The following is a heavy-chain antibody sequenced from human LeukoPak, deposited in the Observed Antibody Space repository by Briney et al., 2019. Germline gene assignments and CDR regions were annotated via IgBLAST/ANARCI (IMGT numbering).Heavy chain of an antibody. CDR3: AREGELHYLDY. CDR2: IIPIFGTA. D-gene: IGHD1-7*01. CDR1: GGTFSSYA. Sequence: ASVKVSCKASGGTFSSYAISWVRQAPGQGLEWMGGIIPIFGTANYAQKFQGRVTITADESTSTAYMELRSLRSDDTAVYYCAREGELHYLDYWGQGTLVTVSS. J-gene: IGHJ4*02. V-gene: IGHV1-69*01.